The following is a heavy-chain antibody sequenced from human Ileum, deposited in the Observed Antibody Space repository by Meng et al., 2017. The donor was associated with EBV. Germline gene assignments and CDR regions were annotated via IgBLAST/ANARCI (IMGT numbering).Heavy chain of an antibody. Sequence: QVALLECGPGLVKPSGILSLICSFSGASIGSSYWGTSVRQPPEKGLEWIGEIYHSGSTNYNPSLKSRLTRLVDKSKSQFSLELISVTAADTAVYYCARGRRFGSGRYALDYWGQGTLVTVSS. CDR2: IYHSGST. J-gene: IGHJ4*02. V-gene: IGHV4-4*02. CDR1: GASIGSSYW. D-gene: IGHD3-10*01. CDR3: ARGRRFGSGRYALDY.